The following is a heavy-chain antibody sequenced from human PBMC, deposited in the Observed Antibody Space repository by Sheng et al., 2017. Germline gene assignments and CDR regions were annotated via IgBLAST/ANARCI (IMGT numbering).Heavy chain of an antibody. J-gene: IGHJ6*02. CDR2: ISYDGSNK. CDR1: GFTFSSYA. CDR3: ARDMKTVTRRGYYYYGMDV. Sequence: QVQLVESGGGVVQPGGSLRLSCAASGFTFSSYAMHWVRQAPGKGLEWVAVISYDGSNKYYADSVKGRFTISRDNSKNTLYLQMNSLRAEDTAVYYCARDMKTVTRRGYYYYGMDVWGQGTTVTVSS. D-gene: IGHD4-17*01. V-gene: IGHV3-30*04.